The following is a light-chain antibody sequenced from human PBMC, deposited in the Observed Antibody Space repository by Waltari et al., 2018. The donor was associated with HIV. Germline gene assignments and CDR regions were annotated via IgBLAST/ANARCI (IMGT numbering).Light chain of an antibody. CDR3: QVWDSSNEHVV. CDR1: NIGGKS. Sequence: SYVLTQPPSVSVAPGAAATISCGAWNIGGKSVHWYKQQPGQAPVLVTRYNSDRPSGITDLISGSNSGHTATLTITSVEAGDEATYYCQVWDSSNEHVVFGGGTELTVL. CDR2: YNS. V-gene: IGLV3-21*04. J-gene: IGLJ3*02.